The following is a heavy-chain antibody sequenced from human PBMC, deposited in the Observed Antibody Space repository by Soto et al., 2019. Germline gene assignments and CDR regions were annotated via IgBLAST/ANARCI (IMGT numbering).Heavy chain of an antibody. V-gene: IGHV3-21*02. CDR2: LDPSSTYI. Sequence: EVQLVESGGGLVKPGGSLRLSCAASGFTFSAYTMNWVRQAPGKGLEWVSSLDPSSTYIYYADSVKGRFTLSRDNAKTSLFLRLNSLRADDPALYYCVRGSYGDYDSWGQGTLVTVSS. D-gene: IGHD4-17*01. CDR1: GFTFSAYT. CDR3: VRGSYGDYDS. J-gene: IGHJ5*01.